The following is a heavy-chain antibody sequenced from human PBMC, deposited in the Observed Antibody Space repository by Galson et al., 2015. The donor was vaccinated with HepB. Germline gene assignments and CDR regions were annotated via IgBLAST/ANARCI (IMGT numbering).Heavy chain of an antibody. CDR1: GYTFTSYY. J-gene: IGHJ6*02. V-gene: IGHV1-46*01. D-gene: IGHD4-11*01. Sequence: SVKVSCKASGYTFTSYYMHWVRQAPGQGLEWMGIINPSGGSTSYAQKFQGRVTMTRDTSTSTVYMELSSLRSEDTAVYYCASATHNTVTYYYYYYGMDVWGQGTTVTVSS. CDR3: ASATHNTVTYYYYYYGMDV. CDR2: INPSGGST.